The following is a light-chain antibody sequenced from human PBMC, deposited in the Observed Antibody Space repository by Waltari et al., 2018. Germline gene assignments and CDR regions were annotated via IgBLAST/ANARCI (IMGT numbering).Light chain of an antibody. CDR2: DVS. J-gene: IGLJ1*01. V-gene: IGLV2-14*01. CDR3: SSYTSIIPPFL. Sequence: QSALTQPASVSGSPGQSITISCTRSSSDLGGYSFVSCYQQHPGNAPKLMIYDVSHRPSGVSNRFSGSKSGNTASLTISGLQPEDEADYYCSSYTSIIPPFLFGTGTKVTVL. CDR1: SSDLGGYSF.